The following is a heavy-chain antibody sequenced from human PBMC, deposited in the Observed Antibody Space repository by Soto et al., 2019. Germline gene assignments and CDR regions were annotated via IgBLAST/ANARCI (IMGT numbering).Heavy chain of an antibody. Sequence: GGSLRLSCAASGFTFSNAWMNWVRQAPGKGLEWVGRIKSKTDGGTTDYAAPVKGRFTISRDDSKNTLYLQMNSLKTEDTAVYYCTTDPIVVVPAAHTLIDYWGQGTLVTVSS. J-gene: IGHJ4*02. D-gene: IGHD2-2*01. CDR2: IKSKTDGGTT. V-gene: IGHV3-15*07. CDR1: GFTFSNAW. CDR3: TTDPIVVVPAAHTLIDY.